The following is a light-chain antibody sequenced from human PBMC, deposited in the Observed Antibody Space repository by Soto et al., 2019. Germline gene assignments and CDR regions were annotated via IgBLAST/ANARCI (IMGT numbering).Light chain of an antibody. CDR2: AAS. CDR3: REYNSAPRT. Sequence: DVQMTQAPSSLSASVGDRVTITCRASQGISNYLAWYQQKPGKVPKLLIYAASILQSGVPSRFSGSGSGTDFTLTISSLQHEDVATYYCREYNSAPRTFGGGTKVDIK. J-gene: IGKJ4*02. CDR1: QGISNY. V-gene: IGKV1-27*01.